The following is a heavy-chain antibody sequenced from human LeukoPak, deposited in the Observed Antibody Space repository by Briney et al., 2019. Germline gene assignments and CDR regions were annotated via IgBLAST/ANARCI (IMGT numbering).Heavy chain of an antibody. D-gene: IGHD3-3*01. V-gene: IGHV4-61*05. CDR3: ARGDFWSGYYTPGETFFDY. CDR1: GGSISSSSYY. J-gene: IGHJ4*02. Sequence: SETLSLTCTVSGGSISSSSYYWGWIRQPPGKGLEWIGYIYYSGSTNYNPSLKSRVTISADTSKNQFSLKLSSVTAADTAVYYCARGDFWSGYYTPGETFFDYWGQGTLVTVSS. CDR2: IYYSGST.